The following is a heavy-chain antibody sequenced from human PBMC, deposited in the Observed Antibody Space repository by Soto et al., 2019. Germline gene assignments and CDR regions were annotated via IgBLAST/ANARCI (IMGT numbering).Heavy chain of an antibody. V-gene: IGHV3-15*07. Sequence: EVHLVESGGGLVKPGGSLRLSCAASGFTFGNAWMNWFRQAPGKGLEWVGRIKSKIHGGTTDYAAPVRGRFTISRDDSTNTLFLQMNSLKTEDAAVYYCTTVHFDVLTGSFDYWGQGTLVTVSS. D-gene: IGHD3-9*01. CDR3: TTVHFDVLTGSFDY. J-gene: IGHJ4*02. CDR1: GFTFGNAW. CDR2: IKSKIHGGTT.